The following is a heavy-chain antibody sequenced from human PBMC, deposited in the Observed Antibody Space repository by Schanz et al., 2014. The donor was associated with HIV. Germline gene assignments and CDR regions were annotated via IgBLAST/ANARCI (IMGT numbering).Heavy chain of an antibody. CDR2: VNSIGDST. CDR1: GFTFSSYA. V-gene: IGHV3-23*01. Sequence: ESGGGVVQPGRSLRLSCAASGFTFSSYAMNWVRQAPGKGLEWVSTVNSIGDSTYYADSVKGRSTISRDNSKNTLYLQMNSLRAEDTAVYYCTREGNYYGGSVPGHWGQGALVSVSS. CDR3: TREGNYYGGSVPGH. D-gene: IGHD2-21*01. J-gene: IGHJ4*02.